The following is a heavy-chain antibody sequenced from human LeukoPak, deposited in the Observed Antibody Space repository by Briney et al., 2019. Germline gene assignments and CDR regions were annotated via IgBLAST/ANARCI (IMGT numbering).Heavy chain of an antibody. J-gene: IGHJ4*02. V-gene: IGHV1-2*02. CDR3: ARRMESRDLIDY. CDR1: GYTFTSYD. Sequence: ASVKVSCKASGYTFTSYDINWVRQATGQGLEWMGWINPNSGGTNYAQKFQGRVTMTRDTSISTAYMELNRLRSDDTAVYYCARRMESRDLIDYWGQGTLVTVSS. D-gene: IGHD3-3*01. CDR2: INPNSGGT.